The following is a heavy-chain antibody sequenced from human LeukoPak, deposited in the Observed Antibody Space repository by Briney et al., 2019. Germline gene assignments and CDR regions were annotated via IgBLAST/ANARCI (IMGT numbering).Heavy chain of an antibody. CDR2: IKSKTDGGTT. CDR1: GFTFSNAW. CDR3: TTDRPWGDYFDY. D-gene: IGHD3-16*01. J-gene: IGHJ4*02. Sequence: GGSLRLSCAASGFTFSNAWMSWVRQAPGKGLEWVGRIKSKTDGGTTDYAAPVKGRFTISRDDSKNTLYLQMNSLKTEDTAVYCCTTDRPWGDYFDYWGQGTLVTVSS. V-gene: IGHV3-15*01.